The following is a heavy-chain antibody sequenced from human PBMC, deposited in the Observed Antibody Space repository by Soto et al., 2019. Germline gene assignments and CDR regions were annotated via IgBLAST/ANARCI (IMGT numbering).Heavy chain of an antibody. CDR2: INAGNGNT. CDR3: ARDIEMATIPLLFDY. D-gene: IGHD5-12*01. CDR1: GYTFTSYA. J-gene: IGHJ4*02. V-gene: IGHV1-3*01. Sequence: ASVKVSCKASGYTFTSYAMHWVRQAPGQRLEWMGWINAGNGNTKYSQKFQGRVTITRDTSASTAYMELSSLRSEDTAVYYCARDIEMATIPLLFDYWGQGTLVTVSS.